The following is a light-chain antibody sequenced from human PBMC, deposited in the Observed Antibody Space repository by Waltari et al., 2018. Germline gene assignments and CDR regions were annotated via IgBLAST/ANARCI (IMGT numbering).Light chain of an antibody. CDR3: GTWDNSLSAWV. J-gene: IGLJ3*02. CDR2: ENK. V-gene: IGLV1-51*02. CDR1: NSNIGINY. Sequence: QSVLTQPPSVSATPGQRVTISCSGSNSNIGINYISWYQQLPRTAPKLLIYENKNRPSGIPDRFSGSKSGTSATLGITGLQTEDEADYYGGTWDNSLSAWVFGGGTKLTVL.